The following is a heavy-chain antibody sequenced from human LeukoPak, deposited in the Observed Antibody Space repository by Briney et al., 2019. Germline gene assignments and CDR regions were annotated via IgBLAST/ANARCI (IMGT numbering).Heavy chain of an antibody. CDR2: IWYDGSNK. Sequence: GRSLRLSCAASGFTFSSYGMHWVRQAPGKGLEWGAVIWYDGSNKYYADSVKGRFTISRDNSKNTLYLQMNSLRAEDTAVYYCARGEGDYGDSYYFDYWGQGTLVTVSS. D-gene: IGHD4-17*01. CDR3: ARGEGDYGDSYYFDY. J-gene: IGHJ4*02. CDR1: GFTFSSYG. V-gene: IGHV3-33*01.